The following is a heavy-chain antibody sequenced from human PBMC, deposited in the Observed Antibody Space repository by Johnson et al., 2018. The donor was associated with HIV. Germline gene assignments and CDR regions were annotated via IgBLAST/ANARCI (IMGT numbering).Heavy chain of an antibody. Sequence: VQLVESGGGLVQPGGSLRLSCAASGFTVSSNYMSWVRQAPGKGLEWVSVIYSGGSTYYADSVKGIFTISRDNSKNTLYLQMNSLRAEDTAVYYCAREAYCSGGSCYDAFDIWGQGTMVTVSS. CDR2: IYSGGST. D-gene: IGHD2-15*01. V-gene: IGHV3-66*01. J-gene: IGHJ3*02. CDR3: AREAYCSGGSCYDAFDI. CDR1: GFTVSSNY.